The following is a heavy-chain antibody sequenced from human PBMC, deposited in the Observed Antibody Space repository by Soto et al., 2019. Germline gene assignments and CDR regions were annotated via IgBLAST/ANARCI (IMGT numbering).Heavy chain of an antibody. Sequence: SDTLSLTCTVSGGSISSSSYYWGWIRQPPGKGLEWIGSIYYSGSTYYNPSLKSRVTISVDTSKNQFSLKLSSVTAADTAVYYCARHDVETTPPCYYSCMEVWGKGTRFTVPS. D-gene: IGHD1-7*01. J-gene: IGHJ6*03. CDR3: ARHDVETTPPCYYSCMEV. CDR2: IYYSGST. CDR1: GGSISSSSYY. V-gene: IGHV4-39*01.